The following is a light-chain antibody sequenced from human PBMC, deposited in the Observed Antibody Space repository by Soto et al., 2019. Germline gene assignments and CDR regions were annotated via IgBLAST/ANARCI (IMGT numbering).Light chain of an antibody. CDR2: AAS. V-gene: IGKV1-39*01. Sequence: DIQMTQSPSSLSASVGDRVTITCRASQSISSYLNWYQQKPGKAPKLLIYAASSLQSGVPSRFSGSGSGTDFTLTISSLQPEDFATYYCQQSYSTLPWTFGQGPKVDIK. J-gene: IGKJ1*01. CDR1: QSISSY. CDR3: QQSYSTLPWT.